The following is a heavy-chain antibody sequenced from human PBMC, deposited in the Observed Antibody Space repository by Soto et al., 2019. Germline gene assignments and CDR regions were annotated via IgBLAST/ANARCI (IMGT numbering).Heavy chain of an antibody. CDR2: IYYSGTT. Sequence: SETLSLTCSVSGGSISNNYWTWIRQPPGKGLEWIGYIYYSGTTNYNPSLKSRVTISVDTSKNQFSLKLSSVTAADTAVYYCARSVDPWGQGTLVTVSS. V-gene: IGHV4-59*12. J-gene: IGHJ5*02. CDR3: ARSVDP. CDR1: GGSISNNY.